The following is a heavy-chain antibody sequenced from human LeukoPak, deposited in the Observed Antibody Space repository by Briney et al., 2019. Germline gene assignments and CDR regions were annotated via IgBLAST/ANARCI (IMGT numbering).Heavy chain of an antibody. CDR1: GGSTSSYY. Sequence: SQTLSLTCTVSGGSTSSYYCSSIRQPPRNGRELIGYNDYTGSTKYTPSLKSRVTILLASSRNQISLKLSSVAAAATAVYYCAKHSGSSWFDCWGQGTLVTVSS. CDR3: AKHSGSSWFDC. J-gene: IGHJ4*02. D-gene: IGHD6-13*01. CDR2: NDYTGST. V-gene: IGHV4-59*08.